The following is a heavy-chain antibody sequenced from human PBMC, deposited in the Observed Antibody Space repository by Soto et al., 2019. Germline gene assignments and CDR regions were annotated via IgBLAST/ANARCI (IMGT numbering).Heavy chain of an antibody. Sequence: EVQLVESGGGLVKPGGSLRLSCAASGFTFSSYSMNWVRQAPGKGLEWVSSISSSSSYIYYADSVKGRFTISRDNAKNSLYLQMNSLRAEDTAVYYCARDLILHDPYYYYYGMDVWGQGTTVTVSS. V-gene: IGHV3-21*01. D-gene: IGHD3-16*01. CDR3: ARDLILHDPYYYYYGMDV. CDR2: ISSSSSYI. J-gene: IGHJ6*02. CDR1: GFTFSSYS.